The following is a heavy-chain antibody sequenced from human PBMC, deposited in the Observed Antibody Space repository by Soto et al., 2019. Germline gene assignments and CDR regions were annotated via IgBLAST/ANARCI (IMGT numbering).Heavy chain of an antibody. CDR3: ARDKGTYYYDSSGYSHPKNWFDP. J-gene: IGHJ5*02. CDR1: GDSVSSNSAA. V-gene: IGHV6-1*01. Sequence: KQSPTLSLTCAISGDSVSSNSAAWNWIRQSPSRGLEWLGRTYYRSKWYNDYAVSVKSRITINPDTSKNQFSLQLNSVTPEDTAVYYCARDKGTYYYDSSGYSHPKNWFDPWGQGTLVTVSS. CDR2: TYYRSKWYN. D-gene: IGHD3-22*01.